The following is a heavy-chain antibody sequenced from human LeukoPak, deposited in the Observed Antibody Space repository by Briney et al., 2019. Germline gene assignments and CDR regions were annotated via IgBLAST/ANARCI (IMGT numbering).Heavy chain of an antibody. D-gene: IGHD4-17*01. CDR2: ISGSGGST. CDR3: AKPQVGDYGDYVFDY. Sequence: PGGSLRLSCAASGFTFSSYAMSWVRQAPGKGLEWVSAISGSGGSTYYADSVKGRFTISRDNPKNTLYLQMNSLRAEDTAVYYCAKPQVGDYGDYVFDYWGQGTLVTVSS. V-gene: IGHV3-23*01. J-gene: IGHJ4*02. CDR1: GFTFSSYA.